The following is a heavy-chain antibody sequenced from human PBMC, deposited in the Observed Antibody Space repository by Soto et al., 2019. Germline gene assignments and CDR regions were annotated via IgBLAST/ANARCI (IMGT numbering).Heavy chain of an antibody. Sequence: SETLSLTCTVSGDSISSYYWSWIRQPPGKGLEWIGYIFYSGSTNYNPSLTSRVTISVDTSKNQFSLKLSSVTAADTAVYYCARANYFESSGPFDYWGPGTLVTSPQ. CDR2: IFYSGST. J-gene: IGHJ4*02. CDR1: GDSISSYY. V-gene: IGHV4-59*01. CDR3: ARANYFESSGPFDY. D-gene: IGHD3-22*01.